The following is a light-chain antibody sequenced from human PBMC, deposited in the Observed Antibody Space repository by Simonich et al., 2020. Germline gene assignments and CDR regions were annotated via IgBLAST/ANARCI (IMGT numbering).Light chain of an antibody. CDR3: SSYTSSSVV. Sequence: QSALTQPASVSGSPGQSITISCTGTSSDVGGYNYVSWYQQHPGKAPKLMIYDVSKRPSGVSNRFSGSKSGNTASLTISGHQAEDEADYYCSSYTSSSVVFGGGTKLTVL. CDR1: SSDVGGYNY. V-gene: IGLV2-14*01. J-gene: IGLJ2*01. CDR2: DVS.